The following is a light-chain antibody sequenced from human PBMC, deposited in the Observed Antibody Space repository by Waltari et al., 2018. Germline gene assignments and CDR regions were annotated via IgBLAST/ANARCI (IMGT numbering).Light chain of an antibody. CDR1: MLPKKY. J-gene: IGLJ1*01. Sequence: SSELTQPSSVSVSPGQTARIHCSGDMLPKKYSRWFQQKPGQAPVLVLYQDSARPSGIPERFSGSSSGTTVTLTISGAQVEDEADYYCYSTTDNNLGVFGPGTRVTVL. CDR2: QDS. V-gene: IGLV3-27*01. CDR3: YSTTDNNLGV.